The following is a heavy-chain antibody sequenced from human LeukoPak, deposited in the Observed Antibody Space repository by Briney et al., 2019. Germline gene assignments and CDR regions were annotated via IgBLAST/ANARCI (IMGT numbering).Heavy chain of an antibody. J-gene: IGHJ4*02. V-gene: IGHV3-30-3*01. CDR1: GFTFSSYA. CDR3: ARDGPRSLYYFDY. Sequence: PGGSLRLSCAASGFTFSSYAMHWVRQAPGKGLEWVAVISYDGSNKYYADSVKGRFTISRDNSKNTLYLQMNSLRAEDTAVYYCARDGPRSLYYFDYWGQGTLVTVSS. CDR2: ISYDGSNK.